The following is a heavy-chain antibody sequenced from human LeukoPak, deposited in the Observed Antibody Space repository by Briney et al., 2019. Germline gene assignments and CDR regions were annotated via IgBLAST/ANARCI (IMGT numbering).Heavy chain of an antibody. J-gene: IGHJ6*03. V-gene: IGHV3-21*01. Sequence: PGGSLRLSCAASGFTFSSYSLNRVRQAPGKGLERVSSISSSSSYIYYTDSVKGRFTISRDNAKKSLYLQMNSLRAEDTAVYYCARVGGITLALAPSPFPDYNYYYMDVWGKGTTVTVSS. CDR3: ARVGGITLALAPSPFPDYNYYYMDV. CDR1: GFTFSSYS. CDR2: ISSSSSYI. D-gene: IGHD3-10*01.